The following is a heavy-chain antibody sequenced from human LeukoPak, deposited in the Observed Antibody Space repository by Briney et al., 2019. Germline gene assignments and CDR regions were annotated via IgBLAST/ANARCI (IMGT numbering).Heavy chain of an antibody. CDR1: GYTLTELS. J-gene: IGHJ4*02. V-gene: IGHV1-24*01. Sequence: ASVKVSCKVSGYTLTELSMHWVRQAPGKGLEWMGGFDPEDGETIYAQKFQGRVTMTEDTSTDTAYMELSSLRSEDTAVYYCATEESSGYSSGWYYFDYWGQGTLVTVSS. D-gene: IGHD6-19*01. CDR2: FDPEDGET. CDR3: ATEESSGYSSGWYYFDY.